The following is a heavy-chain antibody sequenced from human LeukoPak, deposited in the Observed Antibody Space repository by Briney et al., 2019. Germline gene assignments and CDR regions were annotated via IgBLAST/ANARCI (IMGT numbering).Heavy chain of an antibody. D-gene: IGHD4-17*01. J-gene: IGHJ3*02. CDR3: AGSGDYWAFDI. CDR2: ISSSSSYI. V-gene: IGHV3-21*01. Sequence: GGSLRLSCAASGFNFSTYEMNWVRQAPGKGLEWVSSISSSSSYIYYADSVKGRFTISRDNAKNSLYLQMNSLRAEDTTVYYCAGSGDYWAFDIWGQGTMVTVSS. CDR1: GFNFSTYE.